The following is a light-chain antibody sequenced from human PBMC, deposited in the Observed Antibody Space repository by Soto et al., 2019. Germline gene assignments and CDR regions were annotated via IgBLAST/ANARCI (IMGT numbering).Light chain of an antibody. CDR3: QQYSSSPVST. CDR2: GAS. J-gene: IGKJ3*01. V-gene: IGKV3-20*01. Sequence: EIVLTQSPGTLSLSPGERATLSCRASQSVSSSYLAWYQQKPGQAPRLLIYGASSRATGIPDRFSGSGSGTDFTLTISRLEPEDFAVYYCQQYSSSPVSTFGPGPRWISN. CDR1: QSVSSSY.